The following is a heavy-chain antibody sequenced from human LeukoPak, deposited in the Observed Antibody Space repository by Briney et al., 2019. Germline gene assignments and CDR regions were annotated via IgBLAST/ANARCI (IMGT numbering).Heavy chain of an antibody. CDR1: GFSFSTYE. J-gene: IGHJ5*02. V-gene: IGHV3-48*03. CDR3: ARGDPYADL. CDR2: ITISGNAR. Sequence: GGSLRLSCAASGFSFSTYEMNWVRQAPGKGLEWVSDITISGNARNYADSVKGRFTISRDNARNSLYLQMNSLRVEDTAVYYCARGDPYADLWGQGTLVTVAS. D-gene: IGHD2-2*01.